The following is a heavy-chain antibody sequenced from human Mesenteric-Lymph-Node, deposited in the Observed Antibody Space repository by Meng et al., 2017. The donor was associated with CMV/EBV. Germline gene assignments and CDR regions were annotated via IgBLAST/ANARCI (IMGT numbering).Heavy chain of an antibody. CDR3: AKLQYCSSNSCYRFNGMDV. V-gene: IGHV3-30*02. Sequence: GESLKISCAASGFTFSRYGMHWVRQAPGKGLEWMSFIRYDGGSKNSADSVKGRITISRDNSKSTLYLQMNSLRAEDTAVYYCAKLQYCSSNSCYRFNGMDVWGQGTTVTVS. D-gene: IGHD2-2*01. CDR2: IRYDGGSK. J-gene: IGHJ6*02. CDR1: GFTFSRYG.